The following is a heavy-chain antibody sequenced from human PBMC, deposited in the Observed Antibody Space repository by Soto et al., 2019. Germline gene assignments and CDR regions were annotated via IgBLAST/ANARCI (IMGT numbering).Heavy chain of an antibody. CDR2: ISFDGSKK. CDR1: GFTSSSYV. D-gene: IGHD3-22*01. J-gene: IGHJ4*02. Sequence: QVQLVESGGGVVQPGRSLRLSCEGSGFTSSSYVMHWVRQAPGKGLEWVALISFDGSKKNYADSVKGRFTISRDNSKNMMYLQTNSLSPEDTAVYYCARGVFYYYGSSGYSPDYWGQGTLVTVSS. CDR3: ARGVFYYYGSSGYSPDY. V-gene: IGHV3-30-3*01.